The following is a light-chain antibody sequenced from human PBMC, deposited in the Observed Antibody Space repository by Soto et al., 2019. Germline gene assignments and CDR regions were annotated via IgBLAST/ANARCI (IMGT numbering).Light chain of an antibody. CDR1: SSDVGGYNY. J-gene: IGLJ2*01. Sequence: QSALTQPASVSGSPGQWVTISCTGTSSDVGGYNYVSWYQQHPGTAPKLMIYEVSNRPSGVSDRFSGSKSGNTASLTISGLQAEDEADYYCQSYTSSSTRVFGGGTKLTVL. V-gene: IGLV2-14*01. CDR3: QSYTSSSTRV. CDR2: EVS.